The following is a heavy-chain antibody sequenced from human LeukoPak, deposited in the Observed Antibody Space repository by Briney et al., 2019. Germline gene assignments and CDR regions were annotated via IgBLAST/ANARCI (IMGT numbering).Heavy chain of an antibody. D-gene: IGHD7-27*01. CDR3: ARVGLGRMDYFDY. J-gene: IGHJ4*02. CDR2: IDYSGST. CDR1: GGSISSGGYY. Sequence: SQTLSLTCTVSGGSISSGGYYWSWIRQHPGKGLEWIGYIDYSGSTYYNPSLKSRVTILVDTSKNQYSLKLSSVTAADTAVYYCARVGLGRMDYFDYWGQGTLVTVSS. V-gene: IGHV4-31*03.